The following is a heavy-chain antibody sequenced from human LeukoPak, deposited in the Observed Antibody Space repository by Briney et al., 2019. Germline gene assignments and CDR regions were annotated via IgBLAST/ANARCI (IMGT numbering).Heavy chain of an antibody. CDR1: GGSISSYY. CDR2: IYYSGST. J-gene: IGHJ6*02. V-gene: IGHV4-59*01. CDR3: ARHTMVRGVTANYYYYGMDV. D-gene: IGHD3-10*01. Sequence: SETLSLTCTVSGGSISSYYWSWIRQPPGKGLEWIGYIYYSGSTNYNPSLKSRVTISVVTSKNQFSLKLSSVTAADTAVYYCARHTMVRGVTANYYYYGMDVWGQGTTVTVSS.